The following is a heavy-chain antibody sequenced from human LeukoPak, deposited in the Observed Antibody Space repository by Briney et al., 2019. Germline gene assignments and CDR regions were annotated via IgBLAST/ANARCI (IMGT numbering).Heavy chain of an antibody. V-gene: IGHV3-9*01. CDR3: AKAPRGYSYGIGY. Sequence: PGRSLRLSCAASGFTFDDYAMHWVRQAPGKGLEWVSGISWNSGSIGYADSVKGRFTISRDNAKNSLYLQMNSLRAEDTALYYCAKAPRGYSYGIGYWGQGTLVTVSS. CDR2: ISWNSGSI. CDR1: GFTFDDYA. D-gene: IGHD5-18*01. J-gene: IGHJ4*02.